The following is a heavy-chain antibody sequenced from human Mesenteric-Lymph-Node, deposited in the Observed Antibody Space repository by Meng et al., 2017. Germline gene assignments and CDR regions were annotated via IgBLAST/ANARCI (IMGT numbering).Heavy chain of an antibody. CDR1: GFTFSSYG. CDR3: ARYVMITFGGRVSTPKGLGAFDI. D-gene: IGHD3-16*01. J-gene: IGHJ3*02. V-gene: IGHV3-33*01. Sequence: GGSLRLSCAASGFTFSSYGMHWVRQAPGKGLEWVAVIWYDGSNKYYADSVKGRFTISRDNSKNTLYLQMNSLRAEDTAVYYCARYVMITFGGRVSTPKGLGAFDIWGQGTMVTVSS. CDR2: IWYDGSNK.